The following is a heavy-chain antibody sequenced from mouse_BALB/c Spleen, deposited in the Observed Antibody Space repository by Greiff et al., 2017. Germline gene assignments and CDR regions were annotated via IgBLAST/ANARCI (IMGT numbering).Heavy chain of an antibody. Sequence: EVKLVESGGGLVKPGGSLKLSCAASGFTFSSYAMSWVRQSPEKRLEWVAEISSGGSYTYYPDTVTGRFTISRDNAKNTLYLEMSSLRSEDTAMYYCARDLSPYYAMDYWGQGTSVTVSS. D-gene: IGHD3-2*02. CDR1: GFTFSSYA. V-gene: IGHV5-9-4*01. CDR3: ARDLSPYYAMDY. J-gene: IGHJ4*01. CDR2: ISSGGSYT.